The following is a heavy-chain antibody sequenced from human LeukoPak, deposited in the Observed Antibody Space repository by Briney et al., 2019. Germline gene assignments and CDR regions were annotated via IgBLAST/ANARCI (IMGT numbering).Heavy chain of an antibody. Sequence: PSETLSLTCTVSGGSTSSYYWSWIRQPPGKGLEWIGYIYYSGSTNYNPSLKSRVTISVDTSKNQFSLKLSSVTAADTAVYYCARHPSGYSYGRDWGQGTLVTVSS. J-gene: IGHJ4*02. D-gene: IGHD5-18*01. CDR1: GGSTSSYY. CDR3: ARHPSGYSYGRD. V-gene: IGHV4-59*08. CDR2: IYYSGST.